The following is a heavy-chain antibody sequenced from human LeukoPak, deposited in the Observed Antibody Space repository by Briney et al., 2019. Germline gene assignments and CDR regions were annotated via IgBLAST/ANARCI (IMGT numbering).Heavy chain of an antibody. V-gene: IGHV3-21*01. J-gene: IGHJ6*02. CDR2: ISSSSSYI. Sequence: GGSLRLSCAASGFTFSSYSMNWVRQAPGKGLEWVSSISSSSSYIYYADSVRGRFTISRDNAKNSLYLQMNSLRAEDTAVYYWAREGGPLWFGESQVNYYYYGMDVWGQGTTVTVSS. D-gene: IGHD3-10*01. CDR1: GFTFSSYS. CDR3: AREGGPLWFGESQVNYYYYGMDV.